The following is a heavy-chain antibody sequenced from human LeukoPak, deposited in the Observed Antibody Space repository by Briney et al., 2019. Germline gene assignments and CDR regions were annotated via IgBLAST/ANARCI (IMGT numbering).Heavy chain of an antibody. D-gene: IGHD3-22*01. CDR1: GGSISSSSHY. V-gene: IGHV4-39*01. J-gene: IGHJ5*02. CDR2: IYYSGST. CDR3: ARRRAEYDSSAYYYVWFDP. Sequence: SETLSLTCTVSGGSISSSSHYWGWLRQPPGTGLEWIGSIYYSGSTYYNPSLKSRVTISVDTSKNQFSLKLSSVTAADTAVYYCARRRAEYDSSAYYYVWFDPWGQGTLVTVSS.